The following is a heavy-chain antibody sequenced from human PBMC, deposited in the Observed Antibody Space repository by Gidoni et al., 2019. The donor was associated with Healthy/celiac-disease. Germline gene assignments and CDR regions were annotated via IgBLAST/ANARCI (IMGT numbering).Heavy chain of an antibody. J-gene: IGHJ4*02. Sequence: QVQLVQSGAEVKKPGASVKVSCKASGYTFTSYDINWVRQATGQGLKWMGWMNPNSGNTGYAQKFQGRVTMTRNTSISTAYMELSSLRSEDTAVYYCARVDCSSTSCYPDYWGQGTLVTVSS. CDR2: MNPNSGNT. D-gene: IGHD2-2*01. CDR3: ARVDCSSTSCYPDY. V-gene: IGHV1-8*01. CDR1: GYTFTSYD.